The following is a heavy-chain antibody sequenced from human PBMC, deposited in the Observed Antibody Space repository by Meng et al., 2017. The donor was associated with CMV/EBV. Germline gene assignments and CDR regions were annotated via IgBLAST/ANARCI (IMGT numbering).Heavy chain of an antibody. Sequence: QVPPVRSGDKVNKPGASVKCSCKSSGYTFTSYGISWVRQAPGQGLEWMGWISAYNGNTNYAQKLQGRVTMTTDTSTSTAYMELRSLRSDDTAVYYCARVGGGNWFDPWGQGTLVTVSS. D-gene: IGHD3-16*01. CDR1: GYTFTSYG. CDR2: ISAYNGNT. V-gene: IGHV1-18*01. CDR3: ARVGGGNWFDP. J-gene: IGHJ5*02.